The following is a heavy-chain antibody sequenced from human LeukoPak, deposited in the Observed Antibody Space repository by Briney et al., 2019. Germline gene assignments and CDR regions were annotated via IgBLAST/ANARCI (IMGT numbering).Heavy chain of an antibody. J-gene: IGHJ4*02. CDR1: GGSISSHY. Sequence: SETLSLTCTVSGGSISSHYWSWIRQPPGKGLEWIGYIYYSGSTNYNPSLKSRVTISVDTSKNQFSLKLSSMTAADTAVYYCAREDRRDGYNPFDYWGQGTLVTVSS. D-gene: IGHD5-24*01. CDR3: AREDRRDGYNPFDY. CDR2: IYYSGST. V-gene: IGHV4-59*11.